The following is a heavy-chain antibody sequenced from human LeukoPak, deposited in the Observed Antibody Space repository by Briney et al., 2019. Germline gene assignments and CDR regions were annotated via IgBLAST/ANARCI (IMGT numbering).Heavy chain of an antibody. V-gene: IGHV3-23*01. CDR3: AKDIRIVVEVAATGLNAFDI. Sequence: GGSLRLSCAASGFTFSSYAMSWVRQAPGKGLEWVSAISGSGGSTYYADSVKGRFTISRDNSKNTLYLQMNSLRAEDTAVYYCAKDIRIVVEVAATGLNAFDIWGQGTMVTVSS. J-gene: IGHJ3*02. CDR1: GFTFSSYA. D-gene: IGHD2-15*01. CDR2: ISGSGGST.